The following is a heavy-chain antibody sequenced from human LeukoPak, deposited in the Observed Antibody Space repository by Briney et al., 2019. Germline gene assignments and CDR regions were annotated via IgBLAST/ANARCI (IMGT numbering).Heavy chain of an antibody. J-gene: IGHJ6*03. Sequence: PGRSLRLSCAASGFTFSSYGMHWVRQAPGKGLEWVAVISYDGSNKYYADSVKGRFTISRDNSKNTLYLQMNSLRAEDTAVYYCARDPLYVHYGSGSSPHPYYYYYMDVWGKGTTVTVSS. CDR3: ARDPLYVHYGSGSSPHPYYYYYMDV. V-gene: IGHV3-30*03. CDR2: ISYDGSNK. D-gene: IGHD3-10*01. CDR1: GFTFSSYG.